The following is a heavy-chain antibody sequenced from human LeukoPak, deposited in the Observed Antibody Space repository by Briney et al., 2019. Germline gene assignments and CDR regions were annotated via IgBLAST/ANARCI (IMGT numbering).Heavy chain of an antibody. CDR1: GFTFDDYA. D-gene: IGHD2/OR15-2a*01. CDR3: ARMRSNSDSFDY. Sequence: GRSLRLSCAASGFTFDDYAMHWVRQAPGKGLEWVSGISWNSGTIGYADSVKGRFTISRDNAKNSLYLQMNSLRAEDTAVYYCARMRSNSDSFDYWGQGSLVTVSS. V-gene: IGHV3-9*01. CDR2: ISWNSGTI. J-gene: IGHJ4*02.